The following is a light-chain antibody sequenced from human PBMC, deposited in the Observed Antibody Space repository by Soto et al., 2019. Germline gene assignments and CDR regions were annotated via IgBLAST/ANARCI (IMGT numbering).Light chain of an antibody. CDR2: DAS. CDR1: QSLSSWY. Sequence: EIVLTQSPGTLSLSPGERATLSCRASQSLSSWYLAWYQQKPGQAPRLLIYDASNRATGIPDRFSGSGSGTDFTLTISRLEPEDFAVYYCQHYSSTPWTFGQGTKVEIK. CDR3: QHYSSTPWT. J-gene: IGKJ1*01. V-gene: IGKV3-20*01.